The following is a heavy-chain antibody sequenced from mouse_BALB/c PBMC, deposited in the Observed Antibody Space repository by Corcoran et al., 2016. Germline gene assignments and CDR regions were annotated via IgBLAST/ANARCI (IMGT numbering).Heavy chain of an antibody. V-gene: IGHV1-18*01. CDR3: ARYYYGSNYAMDY. D-gene: IGHD1-1*01. CDR2: INPYNGDT. CDR1: GYSFTGYT. J-gene: IGHJ4*01. Sequence: EVQLQQSGPELVKPGASMKISCKASGYSFTGYTMNWVKQSHGKNLEWIGLINPYNGDTSYNQKFKGKATLTVDKSSSTAYMDLLSLTSENSAVYYCARYYYGSNYAMDYWGQGTSVTVSS.